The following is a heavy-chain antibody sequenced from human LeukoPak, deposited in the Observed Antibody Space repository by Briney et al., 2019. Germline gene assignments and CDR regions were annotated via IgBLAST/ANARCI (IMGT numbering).Heavy chain of an antibody. D-gene: IGHD5-12*01. CDR1: GYTFTSYG. J-gene: IGHJ4*02. V-gene: IGHV1-18*01. CDR3: AKEVVATDTGYYFDY. CDR2: ISAYNGNT. Sequence: ASVKVSCKASGYTFTSYGISWVRQAPGQGLEWMGWISAYNGNTNYAQKLQGRVTMTTDTSTSTAYMELRSLRSDDTAVYYCAKEVVATDTGYYFDYWGQGTLVTVSS.